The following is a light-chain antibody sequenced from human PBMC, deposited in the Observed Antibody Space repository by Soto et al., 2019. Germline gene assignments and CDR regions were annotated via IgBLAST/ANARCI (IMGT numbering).Light chain of an antibody. CDR2: DAS. CDR1: QTVPKSY. CDR3: HQYAGSPLT. Sequence: IVLTQSPGTLSLSPGERATLSCRASQTVPKSYLAWYQQRPGQAPRLLIYDASNRATGIPDRFSGSESGTDFTLTISHLEPEDFAVYYCHQYAGSPLTFGQGTRLEIK. V-gene: IGKV3-20*01. J-gene: IGKJ5*01.